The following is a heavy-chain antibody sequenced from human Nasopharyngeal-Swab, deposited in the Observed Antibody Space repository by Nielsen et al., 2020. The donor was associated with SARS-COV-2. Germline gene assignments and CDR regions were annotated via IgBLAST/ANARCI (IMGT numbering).Heavy chain of an antibody. Sequence: GESLKISCAASGFTFDDYAMHWVRQGPGKGLEWASLISRDGGITYYADSVKGRFTISRDNSKNSLYLQMNSLRTEDTALYYCAKDGDGYNSDAFDIWGQGTMVIVSS. CDR1: GFTFDDYA. D-gene: IGHD5-24*01. V-gene: IGHV3-43*02. CDR2: ISRDGGIT. J-gene: IGHJ3*02. CDR3: AKDGDGYNSDAFDI.